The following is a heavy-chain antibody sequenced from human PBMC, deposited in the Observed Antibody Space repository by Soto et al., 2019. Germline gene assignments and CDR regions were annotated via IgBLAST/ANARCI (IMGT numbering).Heavy chain of an antibody. CDR3: ARTVARDYYYKGVDV. D-gene: IGHD6-19*01. Sequence: SQTLSLTCVISGDSVSSHSAAWNWIRQSPSRGLEWLGRTYYRSQWYNDYAVSVKGRIIINPDTSKNQFSLQLSSVTPEDTAVYYCARTVARDYYYKGVDVWGQGTTVTVSS. V-gene: IGHV6-1*01. CDR2: TYYRSQWYN. CDR1: GDSVSSHSAA. J-gene: IGHJ6*02.